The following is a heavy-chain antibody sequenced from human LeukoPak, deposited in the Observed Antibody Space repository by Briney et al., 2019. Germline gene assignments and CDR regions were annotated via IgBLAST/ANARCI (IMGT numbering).Heavy chain of an antibody. J-gene: IGHJ4*02. V-gene: IGHV1-24*01. Sequence: GASVTVSCTVSGYTLTELSMHWVRQAPGKGLEWMGGFDPEDGETIYAQKFQGRVTMTGDTSTDTAYMELSSLRSEDTAVYYCATSTYYYDSSGYYYFDYWGQGTLVTVSS. CDR3: ATSTYYYDSSGYYYFDY. CDR2: FDPEDGET. D-gene: IGHD3-22*01. CDR1: GYTLTELS.